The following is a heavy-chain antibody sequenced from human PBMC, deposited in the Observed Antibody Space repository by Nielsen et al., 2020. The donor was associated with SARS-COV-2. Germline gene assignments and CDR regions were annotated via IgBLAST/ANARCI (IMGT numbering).Heavy chain of an antibody. CDR3: AKAHPVCDGDCSSIYYFYGMDV. D-gene: IGHD2-21*02. V-gene: IGHV3-23*01. CDR2: ISASGGTT. Sequence: GGSLRLSCAASGFNFNTYAMSWVRQAPGKGLEWISGISASGGTTNYADSVKGRFTISRDNSKNTLYLQMNSLTTEDTAVYYCAKAHPVCDGDCSSIYYFYGMDVWGQGTTVTVSS. CDR1: GFNFNTYA. J-gene: IGHJ6*02.